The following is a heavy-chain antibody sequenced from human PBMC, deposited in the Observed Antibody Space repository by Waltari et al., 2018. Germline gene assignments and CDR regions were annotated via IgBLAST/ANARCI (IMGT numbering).Heavy chain of an antibody. D-gene: IGHD2-15*01. J-gene: IGHJ4*02. V-gene: IGHV1-46*01. CDR1: GYTFTKYF. CDR2: INPRADSK. Sequence: QVQLVQSAAEVKKPGASVKVSCKASGYTFTKYFIHWVRQAPGQGLEWMGIINPRADSKSYADKFQGRVTMTTDTSTSTVYMALSSLRSEDTAIYYCAREVGGWFFDYWGQGTLVTVSS. CDR3: AREVGGWFFDY.